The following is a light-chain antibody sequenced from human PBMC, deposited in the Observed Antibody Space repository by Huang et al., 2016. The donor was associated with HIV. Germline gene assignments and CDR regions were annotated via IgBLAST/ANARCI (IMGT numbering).Light chain of an antibody. CDR3: QQYGTSPRT. Sequence: EIVLTQSPGTLSLSPGERATLSCRASQSVTNNYLAWYQQKPGQAPRLLLYGASPRATGIPDRFSGSGSGTDFTLTISRLEPEDFAVYYCQQYGTSPRTFGQGTKVEIK. CDR1: QSVTNNY. J-gene: IGKJ1*01. CDR2: GAS. V-gene: IGKV3-20*01.